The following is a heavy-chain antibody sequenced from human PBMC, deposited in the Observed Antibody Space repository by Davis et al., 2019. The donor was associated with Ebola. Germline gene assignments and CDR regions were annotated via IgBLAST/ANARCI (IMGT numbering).Heavy chain of an antibody. Sequence: ASVKVSCKTSGYTFTSYDINWVRQASGQGLEWMGWINPYSGGTAYAHKFQGRVTLTRSTSITTAYMELTSLTSEDTAVYFCARGGGSRGIEGDFWGQGTLVNVSS. CDR2: INPYSGGT. CDR1: GYTFTSYD. V-gene: IGHV1-8*03. D-gene: IGHD3-10*01. J-gene: IGHJ4*02. CDR3: ARGGGSRGIEGDF.